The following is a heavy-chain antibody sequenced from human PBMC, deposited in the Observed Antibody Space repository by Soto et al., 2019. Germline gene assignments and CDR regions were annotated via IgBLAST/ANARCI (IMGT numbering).Heavy chain of an antibody. D-gene: IGHD1-26*01. V-gene: IGHV3-33*01. CDR1: GFTFRSYG. Sequence: QVPLVESGGGVVQPGRSLRLSCAASGFTFRSYGMHWVRQAPGKGLEGVAVIWYDGSNKYYADSVKGRFTISRDNSKNTLYLQMNSLRAEDTAVYYCARGVGSYFPDRVPFGMDVSGQGTTVTVSS. CDR3: ARGVGSYFPDRVPFGMDV. J-gene: IGHJ6*02. CDR2: IWYDGSNK.